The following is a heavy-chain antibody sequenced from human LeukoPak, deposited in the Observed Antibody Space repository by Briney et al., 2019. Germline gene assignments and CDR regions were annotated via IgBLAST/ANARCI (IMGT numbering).Heavy chain of an antibody. D-gene: IGHD1-26*01. Sequence: SETLSLTCTASGGSISSSSYYWGWIRQPPGKGLEWIGSIYYSGSTYYNPSLKSRVTISVDTSKNQFSLKLSSVTAADTAVYYCARLGPSYYLDYWGQGTLVTASS. J-gene: IGHJ4*02. CDR3: ARLGPSYYLDY. CDR2: IYYSGST. CDR1: GGSISSSSYY. V-gene: IGHV4-39*01.